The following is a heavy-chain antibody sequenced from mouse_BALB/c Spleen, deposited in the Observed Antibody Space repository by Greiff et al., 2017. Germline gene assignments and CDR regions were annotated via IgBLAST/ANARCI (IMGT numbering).Heavy chain of an antibody. CDR2: IWAGGST. CDR1: GFSLTSYG. CDR3: AREMGGGDYAMDY. J-gene: IGHJ4*01. D-gene: IGHD1-1*02. V-gene: IGHV2-9*02. Sequence: QVQLQQSGPGLVAPSQSLSITCTVSGFSLTSYGVHWVRQPPGKGLEWLGVIWAGGSTNYNSALMSRLSISKDNSKSQVFLKMNSLQTDDTAMYYCAREMGGGDYAMDYWGQGTSVTVSS.